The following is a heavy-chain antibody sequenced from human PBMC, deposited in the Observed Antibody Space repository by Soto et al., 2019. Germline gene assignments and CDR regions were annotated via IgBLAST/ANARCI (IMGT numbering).Heavy chain of an antibody. V-gene: IGHV4-39*01. J-gene: IGHJ3*02. CDR2: IYYSGST. Sequence: SETLSLTCTVSGGSISSSSYYWGWIRQPPGKGLEWIGSIYYSGSTYYNPSLKSRVTIPVDTSKNQFSLKLSSVTAADTAVYYCARHYSGYDNAAFDIWGQGTMVTVSS. CDR1: GGSISSSSYY. D-gene: IGHD5-12*01. CDR3: ARHYSGYDNAAFDI.